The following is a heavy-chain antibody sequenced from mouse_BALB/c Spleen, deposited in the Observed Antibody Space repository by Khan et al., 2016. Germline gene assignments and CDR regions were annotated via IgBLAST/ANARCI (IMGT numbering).Heavy chain of an antibody. CDR2: IYPGDGDT. CDR3: ARGDDGNYDYAMDY. V-gene: IGHV1-87*01. CDR1: GCTFTSYW. J-gene: IGHJ4*01. D-gene: IGHD2-1*01. Sequence: VQLQESGAELARPGASVKLSCKASGCTFTSYWMQWVKQRPGQGLEWIGAIYPGDGDTRYTQKFKGKATLTADKSSSTAYMQLSSLASEDSAVYYCARGDDGNYDYAMDYWGQGTSVTVSS.